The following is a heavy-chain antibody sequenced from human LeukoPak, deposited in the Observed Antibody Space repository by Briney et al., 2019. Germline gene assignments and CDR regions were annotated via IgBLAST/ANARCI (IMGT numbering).Heavy chain of an antibody. Sequence: GGSLKLSCAASGFTFSGSAMHWVRQAPGKGLEWVAVISYDGSNKYYADSVKGRFTISRDNSKNTLYLQMNSLRAEDTAVYYCAKDGKGPYYFDYWGQGTLVTVSS. V-gene: IGHV3-30-3*01. CDR3: AKDGKGPYYFDY. J-gene: IGHJ4*02. CDR1: GFTFSGSA. CDR2: ISYDGSNK. D-gene: IGHD1-26*01.